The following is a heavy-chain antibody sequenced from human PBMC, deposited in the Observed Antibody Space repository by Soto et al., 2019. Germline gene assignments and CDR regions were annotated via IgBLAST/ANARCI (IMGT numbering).Heavy chain of an antibody. Sequence: QVQLVQSGAEVKKPGSSVKVSCKASGGTFSSYAISWVRQAPGQGLEWMGGIIPIFGTANYAQKFQGRVTISADKSTSTAYMELSSLRSEDTALYYCARAPYYYDSSGGRYYYYGMAVWGQGTTVTVSS. D-gene: IGHD3-22*01. CDR3: ARAPYYYDSSGGRYYYYGMAV. CDR2: IIPIFGTA. J-gene: IGHJ6*02. V-gene: IGHV1-69*06. CDR1: GGTFSSYA.